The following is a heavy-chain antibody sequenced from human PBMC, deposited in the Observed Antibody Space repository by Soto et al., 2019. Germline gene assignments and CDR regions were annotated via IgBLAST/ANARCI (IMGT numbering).Heavy chain of an antibody. D-gene: IGHD6-19*01. J-gene: IGHJ4*02. CDR2: IIPIFGTA. V-gene: IGHV1-69*13. CDR3: ARDTRAVAGTWGY. Sequence: SVKVSCKASGGTFSSYAISWVRQAPGQGLEWMGGIIPIFGTANYAQKFQGRVTITADESTSTAYMELSSLRSEDTAVYYCARDTRAVAGTWGYWGQGTLVTVSS. CDR1: GGTFSSYA.